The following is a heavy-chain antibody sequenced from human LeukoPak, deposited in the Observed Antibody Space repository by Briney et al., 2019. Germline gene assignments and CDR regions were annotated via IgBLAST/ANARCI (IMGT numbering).Heavy chain of an antibody. CDR1: GFTSSDHY. D-gene: IGHD3-10*01. J-gene: IGHJ5*02. CDR2: TRNKANSYTT. Sequence: GGSLRLSCAVSGFTSSDHYMDWVRQAPGKGLEWVGRTRNKANSYTTEYAASVKGRFTISRDDSKNSLYLQMNSLTTEDTAVYYCASLYGSGKRWVDPWGQGTLVTVSS. V-gene: IGHV3-72*01. CDR3: ASLYGSGKRWVDP.